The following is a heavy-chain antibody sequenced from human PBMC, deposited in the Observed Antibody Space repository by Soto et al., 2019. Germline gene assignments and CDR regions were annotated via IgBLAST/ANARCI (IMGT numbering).Heavy chain of an antibody. J-gene: IGHJ5*02. CDR3: ARGVTVFGLVSRFWFDP. CDR1: GGSVSSGDYS. V-gene: IGHV4-30-4*01. D-gene: IGHD3-3*01. Sequence: SETLSLTCTVSGGSVSSGDYSWSWVRQSPGKGLEWIGHIYNSGITYYNPSLKSRVVISIDTSRNQFSLRLNSLTAADRAVYFCARGVTVFGLVSRFWFDPWGQGTLVTVSS. CDR2: IYNSGIT.